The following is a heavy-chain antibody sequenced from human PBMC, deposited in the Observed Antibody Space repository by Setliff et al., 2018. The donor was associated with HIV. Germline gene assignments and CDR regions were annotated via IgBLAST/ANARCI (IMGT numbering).Heavy chain of an antibody. V-gene: IGHV4-4*02. CDR2: IYHSGST. J-gene: IGHJ4*02. CDR3: ARRGGITTTVQGPPPFDF. CDR1: GGSISSSNW. Sequence: PSETLSLTCAVSGGSISSSNWWSWVRQPPGKGLEWIGSIYHSGSTYYNPSLKSRVTISVDTSKNHFSLSLSSVTAADTAVYHCARRGGITTTVQGPPPFDFWGPGTLVTVSS. D-gene: IGHD3-22*01.